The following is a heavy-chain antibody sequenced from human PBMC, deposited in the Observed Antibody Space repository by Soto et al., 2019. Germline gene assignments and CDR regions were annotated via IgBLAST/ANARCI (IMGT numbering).Heavy chain of an antibody. Sequence: QVQLVESGGGLVKPGGSLRLSCAASGFTFSDYYMSWIRQAPGKGVEWVSYITSSSSYTNYADSVKGRFTTSRDNAKNALCLQMNSLRAEDTAVYYCARGHRYGMDVWGQGTTVTVSS. J-gene: IGHJ6*02. CDR1: GFTFSDYY. CDR3: ARGHRYGMDV. V-gene: IGHV3-11*05. CDR2: ITSSSSYT.